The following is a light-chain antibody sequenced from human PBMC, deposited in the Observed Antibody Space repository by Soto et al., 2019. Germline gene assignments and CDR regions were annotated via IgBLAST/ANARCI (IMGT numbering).Light chain of an antibody. J-gene: IGKJ1*01. CDR1: QSISSN. Sequence: EIVMTQSPATLSVSPGERATLSCRASQSISSNLARYQQKPGQAPRLLIYGASTRASDTPDRFSGSGSGTEFTLTISSLQSEDFAVYYCQQYNKWRTFGQGTKVEIK. V-gene: IGKV3D-15*01. CDR2: GAS. CDR3: QQYNKWRT.